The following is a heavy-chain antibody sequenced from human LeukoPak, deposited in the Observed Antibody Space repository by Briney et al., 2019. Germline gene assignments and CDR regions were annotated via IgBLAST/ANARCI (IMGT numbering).Heavy chain of an antibody. CDR3: ATGPFGSTSCYN. D-gene: IGHD2-2*02. Sequence: GGSLRLSCAASGFTFSSYWMSWVRQAPGKGLEWVAKIKQDGSEKYYVDSVKGRFTISRDNAKNSLYLQMNNLRVEDTAVYYCATGPFGSTSCYNWGQGTLVTVSS. V-gene: IGHV3-7*03. J-gene: IGHJ4*02. CDR1: GFTFSSYW. CDR2: IKQDGSEK.